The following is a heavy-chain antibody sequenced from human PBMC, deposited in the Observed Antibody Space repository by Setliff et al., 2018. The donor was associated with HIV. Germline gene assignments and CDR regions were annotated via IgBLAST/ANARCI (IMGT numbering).Heavy chain of an antibody. V-gene: IGHV4-34*12. CDR3: ARPSLGIGGGSKFDS. Sequence: PSETLSLTCAVYGGSFSSYLWSWIRQRPGKGLEWIGEIVHDGSSNDNLSLKSRVTISADPAQSQFPLRLISVTAADAAMYYCARPSLGIGGGSKFDSWGQGTLVTVSS. CDR1: GGSFSSYL. D-gene: IGHD3-3*01. CDR2: IVHDGSS. J-gene: IGHJ4*02.